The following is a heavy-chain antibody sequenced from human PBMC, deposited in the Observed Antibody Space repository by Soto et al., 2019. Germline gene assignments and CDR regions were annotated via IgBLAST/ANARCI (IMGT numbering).Heavy chain of an antibody. J-gene: IGHJ5*02. CDR3: ARDRGYCSSTSCYRLQPGEYNWFDP. CDR2: INSDGSST. D-gene: IGHD2-2*02. V-gene: IGHV3-74*01. Sequence: PGGSLRLSCAASGFTFSSYWRHWVRQAPGKGLLCVSRINSDGSSTSYADSVKGRFTISRDNAKNTLYLQMNSLRAEDTAVYYCARDRGYCSSTSCYRLQPGEYNWFDPWGQGTLVTVSS. CDR1: GFTFSSYW.